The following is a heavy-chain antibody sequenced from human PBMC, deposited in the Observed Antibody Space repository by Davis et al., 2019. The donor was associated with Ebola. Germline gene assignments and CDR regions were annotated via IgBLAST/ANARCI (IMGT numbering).Heavy chain of an antibody. Sequence: GESLKISCAASGFTFSSYAMNWVRQAPGKGLEWVSYISSSSSTIYYADSVKGRFTISRDNAKNSLYLQMNSLRAEDTAVYYCAKDVGFCSSTSCERSGEYNYGMDVWGQGTTVTVSS. CDR1: GFTFSSYA. J-gene: IGHJ6*02. CDR2: ISSSSSTI. V-gene: IGHV3-48*01. D-gene: IGHD2-2*01. CDR3: AKDVGFCSSTSCERSGEYNYGMDV.